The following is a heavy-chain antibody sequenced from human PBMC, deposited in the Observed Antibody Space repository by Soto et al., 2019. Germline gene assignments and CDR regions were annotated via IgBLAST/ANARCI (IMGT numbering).Heavy chain of an antibody. V-gene: IGHV5-10-1*01. CDR1: GYSFTSYW. Sequence: PGESLKISCKGSGYSFTSYWISWVRQMPGKGLEWMGRIDPSDSYTNYSPSFQGHVTISADKSISTAYLQWSSLKASDTAMYYCARLLRSSSPPYGMDVWGQGTTVTSP. D-gene: IGHD6-13*01. CDR3: ARLLRSSSPPYGMDV. J-gene: IGHJ6*02. CDR2: IDPSDSYT.